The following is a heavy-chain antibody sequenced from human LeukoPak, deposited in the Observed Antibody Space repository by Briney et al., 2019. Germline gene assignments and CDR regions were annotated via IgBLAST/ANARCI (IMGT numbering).Heavy chain of an antibody. D-gene: IGHD6-13*01. J-gene: IGHJ6*03. V-gene: IGHV4-39*07. CDR3: ARGWGAAAGTGLYYYYMDV. CDR2: IYYSGST. Sequence: SETLSLTCTVSGGSISSSSYYWGWIRQPPGKGLEWIGSIYYSGSTYSNPSLKSRVTISVDTSKNQFSLKLSSVTAADTAVYYCARGWGAAAGTGLYYYYMDVWGKGTTVTISS. CDR1: GGSISSSSYY.